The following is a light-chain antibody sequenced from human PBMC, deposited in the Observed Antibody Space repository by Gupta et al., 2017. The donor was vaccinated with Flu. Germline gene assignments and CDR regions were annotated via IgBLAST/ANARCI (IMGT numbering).Light chain of an antibody. J-gene: IGKJ2*01. Sequence: ATLSLSPGERATLSCRASQSVSSYLASYQQKPGQAPRLLIYDASNRATGIPARFSGSGSGTDFTLTISSLEPEDFAVYYCQQRSNWPPYTFGQGTKLEIK. CDR2: DAS. V-gene: IGKV3-11*01. CDR1: QSVSSY. CDR3: QQRSNWPPYT.